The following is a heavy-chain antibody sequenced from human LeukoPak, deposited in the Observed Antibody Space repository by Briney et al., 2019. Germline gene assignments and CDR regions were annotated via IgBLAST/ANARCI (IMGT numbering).Heavy chain of an antibody. D-gene: IGHD3-3*01. CDR2: ISSSSSTI. CDR3: ARTRITIFGVVIGDYYMDV. Sequence: QPGGSLRLSCAASGFTFSSYSMNWVRQAPGKGLEWVSYISSSSSTIYYADSVKGRFTISRDNAKNSLYLQMNSLRAEDTAVYYCARTRITIFGVVIGDYYMDVWGKGTTVTVSS. CDR1: GFTFSSYS. J-gene: IGHJ6*03. V-gene: IGHV3-48*01.